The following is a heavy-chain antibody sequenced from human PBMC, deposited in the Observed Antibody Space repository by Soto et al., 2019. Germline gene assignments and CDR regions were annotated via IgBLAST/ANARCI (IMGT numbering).Heavy chain of an antibody. J-gene: IGHJ5*02. Sequence: SVKVSCKASGGTFSSYAISWVRQAPGQGLEWMGGIIPIFGTANYAQKFQGRVTITADESTSTAYMELSSLRSEDTAVYYCAREGSDYYDSSGYSNWFDTWGQGTLVTVSS. V-gene: IGHV1-69*13. CDR3: AREGSDYYDSSGYSNWFDT. CDR2: IIPIFGTA. CDR1: GGTFSSYA. D-gene: IGHD3-22*01.